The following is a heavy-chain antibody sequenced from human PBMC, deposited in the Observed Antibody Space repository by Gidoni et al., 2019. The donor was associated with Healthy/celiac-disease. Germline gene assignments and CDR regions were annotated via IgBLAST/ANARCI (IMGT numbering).Heavy chain of an antibody. V-gene: IGHV4-61*02. D-gene: IGHD3-22*01. J-gene: IGHJ4*02. CDR1: GGSISSGSYY. CDR2: IYTRGST. Sequence: QVQLQESGPGLVQPSQTLSLTCTVSGGSISSGSYYWSWIRPPAGKGLEWIGRIYTRGSTNYNPSLKSRVTISVDTSKNQFSLKLSSATAADTAVYYCARTVRDSSGYLLGFDYWGQGTLVTVSS. CDR3: ARTVRDSSGYLLGFDY.